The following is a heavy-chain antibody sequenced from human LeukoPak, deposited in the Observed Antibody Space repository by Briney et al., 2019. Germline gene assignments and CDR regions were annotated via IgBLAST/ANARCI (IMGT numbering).Heavy chain of an antibody. Sequence: SGRSLRLSCAASGFTFSSYAMHWVRQAPGKGLEWVAVISYDGSNKYYADSVKGRFTISRDNSKNTLYLQMNSLRAEDTAVYYCARAGEQWLGSFMDVWGKGTTVTVSS. CDR1: GFTFSSYA. CDR2: ISYDGSNK. V-gene: IGHV3-30-3*01. D-gene: IGHD6-19*01. J-gene: IGHJ6*03. CDR3: ARAGEQWLGSFMDV.